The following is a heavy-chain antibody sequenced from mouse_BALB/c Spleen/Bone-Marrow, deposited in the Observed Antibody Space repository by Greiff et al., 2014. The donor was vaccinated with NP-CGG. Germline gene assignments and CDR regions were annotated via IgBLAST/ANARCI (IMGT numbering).Heavy chain of an antibody. V-gene: IGHV1S16*01. D-gene: IGHD2-4*01. CDR3: TIEYGITTKDYDALDY. CDR2: INPSSGGT. CDR1: GYTFTTYW. Sequence: SGAELVKPGASVKLSCKASGYTFTTYWMHWVRLSPGQGFDWIGEINPSSGGTYYNEKFRREATLTVDKSSSTAYMQLSSLTSEDSAVYYCTIEYGITTKDYDALDYWGQGTSVTVSS. J-gene: IGHJ4*01.